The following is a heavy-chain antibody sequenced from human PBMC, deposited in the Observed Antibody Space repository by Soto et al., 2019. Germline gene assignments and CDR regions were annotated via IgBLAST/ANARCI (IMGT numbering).Heavy chain of an antibody. D-gene: IGHD3-10*01. CDR3: ARRWGEGRVDY. CDR1: GGAISSSNW. V-gene: IGHV4-4*02. Sequence: QVQLQESGPVLVKPSGTLSLTCSVSGGAISSSNWWSWVRQPPGKGLEWIGEIYHSGNTKYNPSLKSRFTMSVDKTRNQFSMKLRSVTAAAKAVYYCARRWGEGRVDYWGQGTLVTVSS. CDR2: IYHSGNT. J-gene: IGHJ4*02.